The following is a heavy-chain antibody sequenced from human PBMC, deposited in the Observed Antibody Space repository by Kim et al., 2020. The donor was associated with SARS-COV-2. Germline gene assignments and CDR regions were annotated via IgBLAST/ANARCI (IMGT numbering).Heavy chain of an antibody. Sequence: ASVKVSCKASGYTFTSYAMNWVRQAPGQGLEWMGWINTNTGNPTYAQGFTGRFVFSLDTSVSTAYLQISSLKAEDTAVYYCARDQLHNYYYGMDVWGQGTTVTVSS. D-gene: IGHD2-2*01. CDR3: ARDQLHNYYYGMDV. CDR1: GYTFTSYA. V-gene: IGHV7-4-1*02. J-gene: IGHJ6*02. CDR2: INTNTGNP.